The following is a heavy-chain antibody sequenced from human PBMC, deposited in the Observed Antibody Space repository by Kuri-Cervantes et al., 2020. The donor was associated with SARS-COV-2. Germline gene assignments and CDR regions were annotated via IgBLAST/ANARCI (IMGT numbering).Heavy chain of an antibody. CDR2: ISWDGGST. CDR3: ARGPIVVVITN. V-gene: IGHV3-43D*04. J-gene: IGHJ4*02. Sequence: GESLKISCAASGFTFDDYAMHWVRQALGKGLEWVSLISWDGGSTYYADSVKGRFTISRDNSKNSLYLQMNSLRAEDTAVYYCARGPIVVVITNWGQGTLVTVSS. CDR1: GFTFDDYA. D-gene: IGHD3-22*01.